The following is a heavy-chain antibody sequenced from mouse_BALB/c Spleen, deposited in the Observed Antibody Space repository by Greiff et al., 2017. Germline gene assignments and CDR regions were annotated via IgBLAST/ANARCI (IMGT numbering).Heavy chain of an antibody. Sequence: EVQGVESGGDLVKPGGSLKLSCAASGFTFSSYGMSWVRQTPDKRLEWVATISSGGSYTYYPDSVKGRFTISRDNAKNTLYLQMSSLKSEDTAMYYCARGGGDYDYDEGQYYYAMDYWGQGTSVTVSS. CDR2: ISSGGSYT. J-gene: IGHJ4*01. V-gene: IGHV5-6*01. D-gene: IGHD2-4*01. CDR3: ARGGGDYDYDEGQYYYAMDY. CDR1: GFTFSSYG.